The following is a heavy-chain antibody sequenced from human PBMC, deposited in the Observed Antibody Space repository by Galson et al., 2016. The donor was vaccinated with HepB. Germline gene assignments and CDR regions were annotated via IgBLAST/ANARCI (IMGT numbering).Heavy chain of an antibody. CDR3: ARDGGYSGYDAYGLDV. J-gene: IGHJ6*04. CDR2: IGTAGNT. D-gene: IGHD5-12*01. Sequence: SLRLSCAASGFTFSIYDMHWVRQAPGSGLEWVSVIGTAGNTYYAASVKGRFTISREDAKNSLFLQMNSLTVGDTAACYCARDGGYSGYDAYGLDVWGKGTTVAVPS. V-gene: IGHV3-13*01. CDR1: GFTFSIYD.